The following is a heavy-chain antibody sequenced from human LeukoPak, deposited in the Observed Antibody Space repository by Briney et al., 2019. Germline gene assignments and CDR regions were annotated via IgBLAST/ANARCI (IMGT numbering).Heavy chain of an antibody. CDR3: TRDLGNTGWYTFDF. CDR1: VDRVSSVNGA. V-gene: IGHV6-1*01. CDR2: TYYRPKWYF. D-gene: IGHD6-19*01. J-gene: IGHJ4*02. Sequence: PSQTLSLTCSISVDRVSSVNGACNWIRQSPSRGLEWVGRTYYRPKWYFDYAESLKGRVTISPDTSKNQFSLQLNSVIPEDTAIYYCTRDLGNTGWYTFDFWGQGTLVTVSS.